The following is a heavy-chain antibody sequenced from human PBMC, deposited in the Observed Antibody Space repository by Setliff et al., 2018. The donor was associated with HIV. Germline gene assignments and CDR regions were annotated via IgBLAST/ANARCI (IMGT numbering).Heavy chain of an antibody. J-gene: IGHJ4*02. D-gene: IGHD2-21*01. CDR3: SRDRATYFASAPSH. V-gene: IGHV3-15*01. CDR2: IKSKSFGGTR. Sequence: SLRLSCAASGFTFSNAWMSWVRQAPGKGLEWVGRIKSKSFGGTREYAASVRGRFTISRDESKSIAYLQMDSLKTEDTAVYYCSRDRATYFASAPSHWGQGTLVTVSS. CDR1: GFTFSNAW.